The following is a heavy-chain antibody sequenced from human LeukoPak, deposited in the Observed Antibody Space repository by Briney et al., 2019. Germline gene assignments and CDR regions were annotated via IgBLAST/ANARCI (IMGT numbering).Heavy chain of an antibody. V-gene: IGHV3-21*01. CDR3: ARDHDSSSWYNWFDP. D-gene: IGHD6-13*01. CDR1: GFAFSSYS. J-gene: IGHJ5*02. Sequence: GGSLRLSCAASGFAFSSYSMNWVRQAPGKGLEWVSSLSSSSSYIYYADSVKGRFTIFRDNAKNSLYLQMNSLRAEDTAVYYCARDHDSSSWYNWFDPWGQGTLVTVSS. CDR2: LSSSSSYI.